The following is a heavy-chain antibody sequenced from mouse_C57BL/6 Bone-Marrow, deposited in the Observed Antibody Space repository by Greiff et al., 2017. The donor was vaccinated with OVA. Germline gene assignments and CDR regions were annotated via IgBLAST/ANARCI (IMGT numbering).Heavy chain of an antibody. J-gene: IGHJ1*03. CDR1: GFTFSSYG. V-gene: IGHV5-6*01. D-gene: IGHD1-1*02. CDR2: ISSGGSYT. CDR3: ARPLSPYWYFDV. Sequence: DVQLVESGGDLVKPGGSLKLSCAASGFTFSSYGMSWVRQTPDKRLEWVATISSGGSYTYYPDSVKGRFTISRDNAKNTLYLQMSSLKSEDTAMYYCARPLSPYWYFDVWGTGTTVTVSS.